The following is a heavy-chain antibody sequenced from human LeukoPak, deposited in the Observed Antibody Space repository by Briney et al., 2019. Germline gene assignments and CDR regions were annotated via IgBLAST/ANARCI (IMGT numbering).Heavy chain of an antibody. CDR1: GCSFTADW. CDR2: IYPGDSAT. V-gene: IGHV5-51*01. CDR3: ARPAAGLGGFDY. J-gene: IGHJ4*02. Sequence: GQSLKISWRGSGCSFTADWIAWVRQMPGEGMEWLATIYPGDSATTYSPSFPGQVTISAAKSITTAYLQWSTPKASDTAMYYWARPAAGLGGFDYWGQGTLVTVSS. D-gene: IGHD3-16*01.